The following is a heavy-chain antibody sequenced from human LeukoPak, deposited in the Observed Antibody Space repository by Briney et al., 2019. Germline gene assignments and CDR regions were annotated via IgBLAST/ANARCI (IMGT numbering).Heavy chain of an antibody. CDR2: ISGSGGST. Sequence: PGGSLRLSCAASGFTFSSYAMSWVRQAPGKGLEWVSAISGSGGSTYYADSVKGRFTISRDNSKNTLYLQMNSLRAEDTAVYYCAKPFKRFLESHVGYWGQGTLVTVSS. CDR3: AKPFKRFLESHVGY. D-gene: IGHD3-3*01. V-gene: IGHV3-23*01. J-gene: IGHJ4*02. CDR1: GFTFSSYA.